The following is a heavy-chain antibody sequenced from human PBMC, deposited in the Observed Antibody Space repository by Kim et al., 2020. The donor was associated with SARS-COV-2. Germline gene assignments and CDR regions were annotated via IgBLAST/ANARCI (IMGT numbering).Heavy chain of an antibody. CDR3: ARRVEMATIGPGFGSYYYGMDV. Sequence: SETLSLTCTVSGGSISSSSYYWGWIRQPPGKGLEWIGSIYYSGSTYYNPSLKSRVTISVDTSKNQFSLKLSSVTAADTAVYYCARRVEMATIGPGFGSYYYGMDVWGQGTTVTVSS. D-gene: IGHD5-12*01. V-gene: IGHV4-39*01. J-gene: IGHJ6*02. CDR2: IYYSGST. CDR1: GGSISSSSYY.